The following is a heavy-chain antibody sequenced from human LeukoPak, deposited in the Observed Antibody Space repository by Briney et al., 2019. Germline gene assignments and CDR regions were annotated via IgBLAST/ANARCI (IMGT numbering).Heavy chain of an antibody. CDR3: ARDALLWCGEYIFDY. V-gene: IGHV3-30*03. CDR2: ISYDGSNK. J-gene: IGHJ4*02. CDR1: GFTFSSYG. D-gene: IGHD3-10*01. Sequence: GGSLRLSCAASGFTFSSYGMHWVRQAPGKGLEWVAVISYDGSNKYYADSLKGRFTISTDNSKNTLYLQMNSLRAEDTAVYYCARDALLWCGEYIFDYWGQGTLVTVSS.